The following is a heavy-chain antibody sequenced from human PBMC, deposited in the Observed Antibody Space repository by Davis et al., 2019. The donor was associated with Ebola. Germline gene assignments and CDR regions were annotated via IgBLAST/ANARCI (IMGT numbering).Heavy chain of an antibody. V-gene: IGHV3-9*03. D-gene: IGHD3-22*01. J-gene: IGHJ4*02. Sequence: SLKISCAASGFNFDDAAMHWVRQAPGKGLEAVSGSGWDSNTIGYADPVKGRFTISRDNANNSLYLHMNNLRPEDMALYYCAKGHYYNSTFNNFDSWGQGTLVTVSS. CDR2: SGWDSNTI. CDR3: AKGHYYNSTFNNFDS. CDR1: GFNFDDAA.